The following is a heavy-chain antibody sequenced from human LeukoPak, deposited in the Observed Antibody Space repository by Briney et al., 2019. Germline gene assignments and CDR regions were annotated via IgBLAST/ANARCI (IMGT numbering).Heavy chain of an antibody. D-gene: IGHD3-10*01. CDR3: AKTSATMVRGVIGDAFDI. Sequence: GGSLRLSCAASGFTFSDYGMHWVRQAPGKGLEWLAAISDDGGKKYYADSVKGRFTISRDNSKNTLYLQMNSLRAEDTAVYYCAKTSATMVRGVIGDAFDIWGQGTMVTVSS. CDR1: GFTFSDYG. J-gene: IGHJ3*02. CDR2: ISDDGGKK. V-gene: IGHV3-30*18.